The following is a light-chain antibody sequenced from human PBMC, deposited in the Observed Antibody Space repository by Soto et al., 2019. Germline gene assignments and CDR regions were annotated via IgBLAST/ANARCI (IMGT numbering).Light chain of an antibody. CDR1: QSVSSSY. V-gene: IGKV3-20*01. J-gene: IGKJ4*01. CDR2: GAS. Sequence: IVLSISPGTLSLCPGERATLSCRASQSVSSSYLAWYQQKLGQAPRLLIYGASSRATGIPDRFSGSGSGTDFTLTISRLEPEDFTVYYCQVDGISPLTFGGGTKVDIK. CDR3: QVDGISPLT.